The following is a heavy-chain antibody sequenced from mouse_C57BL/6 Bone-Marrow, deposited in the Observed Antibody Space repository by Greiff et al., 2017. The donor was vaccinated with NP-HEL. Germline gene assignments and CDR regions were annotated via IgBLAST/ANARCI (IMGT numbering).Heavy chain of an antibody. CDR2: IDPGNGDT. CDR3: TTGGSSPYAMDY. CDR1: GFNIKDDY. V-gene: IGHV14-4*01. Sequence: EVKLQESGAELVRPGASVKLSCTASGFNIKDDYMHWVQQRPEQGLEWIGWIDPGNGDTEYASKVQGQSTITAATSSNTAYLQLSSLTAEDTAVYYCTTGGSSPYAMDYWGQGTSVTVSS. J-gene: IGHJ4*01. D-gene: IGHD1-1*01.